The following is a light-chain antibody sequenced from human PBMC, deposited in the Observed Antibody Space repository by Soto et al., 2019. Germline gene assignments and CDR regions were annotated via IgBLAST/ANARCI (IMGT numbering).Light chain of an antibody. V-gene: IGKV1-5*03. CDR3: QQYNSYSRPG. J-gene: IGKJ3*01. Sequence: DIQMTQSPSTLSASVGDRVTITCRASQSISSWLAWYQQKPGKAPKLLIYKASSLESGVPSRFSGSGSGTEFTLTISSLQPDDFATYYCQQYNSYSRPGFGPGTKVDIK. CDR2: KAS. CDR1: QSISSW.